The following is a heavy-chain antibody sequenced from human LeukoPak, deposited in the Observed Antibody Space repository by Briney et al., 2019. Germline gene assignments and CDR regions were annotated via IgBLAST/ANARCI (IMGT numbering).Heavy chain of an antibody. J-gene: IGHJ3*02. CDR1: GFSFSDYY. CDR2: ITSSGRTI. Sequence: GGSPRLSCAASGFSFSDYYMSWIRQAPGKGLEWVSYITSSGRTIYYAASVKCRFNLSRNNAKNSLYLQMNSLRAGDTAGYYWARDSSKTPPAFDIWGQGRMVTVSS. V-gene: IGHV3-11*01. CDR3: ARDSSKTPPAFDI.